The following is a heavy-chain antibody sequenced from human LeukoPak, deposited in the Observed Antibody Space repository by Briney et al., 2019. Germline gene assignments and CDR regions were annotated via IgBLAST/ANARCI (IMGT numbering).Heavy chain of an antibody. CDR3: ARIPLYGAYLDY. CDR2: IDWEDDK. CDR1: GFSLTTSGMS. V-gene: IGHV2-70*13. D-gene: IGHD4-17*01. Sequence: SGPSLVKPTQPLRLTCTFSGFSLTTSGMSVTCIRQPPGKALEWLALIDWEDDKFYTTSLQTRLTISKDTSKNLVVLTMTNMDPVDTATYYGARIPLYGAYLDYGGPGTLVTVSS. J-gene: IGHJ4*02.